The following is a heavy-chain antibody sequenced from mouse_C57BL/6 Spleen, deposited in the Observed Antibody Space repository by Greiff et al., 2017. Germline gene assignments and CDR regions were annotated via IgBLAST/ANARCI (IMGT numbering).Heavy chain of an antibody. CDR2: IRLKSDNYAT. V-gene: IGHV6-3*01. D-gene: IGHD2-3*01. J-gene: IGHJ2*01. Sequence: EVKLMESGGGLVQPGGSMKLSCVASGFTFSNYWMNWVRQSPEKGLEWVAQIRLKSDNYATHYAESVKVSFTISRDDSKRSVYLQMYNLRAEDTGIYYCTRDGYFDYWGQGTTLTVSS. CDR3: TRDGYFDY. CDR1: GFTFSNYW.